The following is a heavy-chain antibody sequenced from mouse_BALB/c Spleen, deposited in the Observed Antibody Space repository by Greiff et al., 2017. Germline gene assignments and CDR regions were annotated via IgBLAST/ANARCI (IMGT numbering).Heavy chain of an antibody. V-gene: IGHV6-6*02. Sequence: EVKLEESGGGLVQPGGSMKLSCVASGFTFSNYWMNWVRQSPEKGLEWVAEIRLKSNNYATHYAESVKGRFTISRDDSKSSVYLQMNNLRAEDTGIYYCTRRYYRYDLYYAMDYWGQGTSVTVSS. CDR1: GFTFSNYW. CDR2: IRLKSNNYAT. D-gene: IGHD2-14*01. J-gene: IGHJ4*01. CDR3: TRRYYRYDLYYAMDY.